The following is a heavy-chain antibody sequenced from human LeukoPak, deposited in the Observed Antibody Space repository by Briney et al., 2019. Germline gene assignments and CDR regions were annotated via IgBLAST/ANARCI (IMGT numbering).Heavy chain of an antibody. CDR2: IKQDGSEK. D-gene: IGHD7-27*01. Sequence: QPGGSLRLSCAASGFSLSNYWMNWVRQAPGKGLEWVANIKQDGSEKNYVDSVKGRFSISRGNAKNSLILQMNSLRDEDTAVYYCARGVWAPFDSWGQGTLVSVSS. V-gene: IGHV3-7*01. CDR3: ARGVWAPFDS. J-gene: IGHJ4*02. CDR1: GFSLSNYW.